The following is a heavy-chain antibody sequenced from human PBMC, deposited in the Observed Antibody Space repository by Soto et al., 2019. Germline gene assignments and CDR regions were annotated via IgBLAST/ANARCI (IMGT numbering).Heavy chain of an antibody. D-gene: IGHD6-19*01. CDR2: ISGSGGST. V-gene: IGHV3-23*01. Sequence: EVQLLESGGGLVQPGGSLRLSCAASGFTFSSYAMRWVRQAPVKGLEWLSAISGSGGSTYYADSVKGRFTISRDNSKNTLYLQMNSLRPEDTAVYYCARRRSESYYDYWGQGTLVTVSS. J-gene: IGHJ4*02. CDR3: ARRRSESYYDY. CDR1: GFTFSSYA.